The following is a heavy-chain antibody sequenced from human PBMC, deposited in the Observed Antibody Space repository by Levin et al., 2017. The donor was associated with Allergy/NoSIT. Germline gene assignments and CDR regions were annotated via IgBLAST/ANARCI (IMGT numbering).Heavy chain of an antibody. V-gene: IGHV4-38-2*01. J-gene: IGHJ3*02. CDR2: IYHSGST. CDR3: ARAVAGTQGAFDS. CDR1: GYSISSGYY. Sequence: PSETLSLTCAVSGYSISSGYYWGWIRQPPGKGLEWIGSIYHSGSTYYNPSLKSRVTISVDTSKNQFSLKLSSVTAADTAVYYCARAVAGTQGAFDSWGQGTMVTVSS. D-gene: IGHD6-19*01.